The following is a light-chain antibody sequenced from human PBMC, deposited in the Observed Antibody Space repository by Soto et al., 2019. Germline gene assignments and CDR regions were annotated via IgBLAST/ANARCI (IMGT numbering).Light chain of an antibody. CDR2: KAS. CDR3: QQYNSYWT. Sequence: DIQMTQSPSTLSASVGDRVTITCRASQSISSWLSWYQKKPGKAPKLLIYKASSLESGVPSRFSGSGSGKELTLTISRLQPDDFATYYCQQYNSYWTFGQGTKVEIK. J-gene: IGKJ1*01. CDR1: QSISSW. V-gene: IGKV1-5*03.